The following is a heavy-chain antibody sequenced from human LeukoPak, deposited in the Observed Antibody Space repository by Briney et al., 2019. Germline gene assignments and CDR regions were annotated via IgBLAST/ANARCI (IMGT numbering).Heavy chain of an antibody. Sequence: SETLSLTCAVSGCSISSGGYSWSWIRQPPGKGLEWIGYIYHSGSTYYNPSLKSRVTISVDRSKNQFSLKLSSVTAADTAVYYCARSPLVYSSGWYGNYFDYWGQGTLVTVSS. CDR1: GCSISSGGYS. V-gene: IGHV4-30-2*01. CDR2: IYHSGST. CDR3: ARSPLVYSSGWYGNYFDY. J-gene: IGHJ4*02. D-gene: IGHD6-19*01.